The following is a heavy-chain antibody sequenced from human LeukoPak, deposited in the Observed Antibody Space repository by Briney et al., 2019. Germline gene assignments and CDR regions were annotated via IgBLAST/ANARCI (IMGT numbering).Heavy chain of an antibody. V-gene: IGHV1-46*01. J-gene: IGHJ4*02. Sequence: ASVQVSCKASGYTFPSYYMHWVRQAPGKGLEWMGIINPSCGSTSYPQKFQGRITVTRDTSTRTVYMEPSSLRSEDTAVYYCARDPKLYTAMVPCLDYWGQGTLVTVSS. CDR1: GYTFPSYY. D-gene: IGHD5-18*01. CDR3: ARDPKLYTAMVPCLDY. CDR2: INPSCGST.